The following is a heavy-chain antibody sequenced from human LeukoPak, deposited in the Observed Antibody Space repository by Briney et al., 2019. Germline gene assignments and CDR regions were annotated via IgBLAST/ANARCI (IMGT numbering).Heavy chain of an antibody. J-gene: IGHJ5*02. CDR2: IYYSGST. V-gene: IGHV4-39*07. Sequence: SETLSLTCTVSGGSISSSSYYWGWIRQPPGKGLEWIGSIYYSGSTYYNPSLKSRVTISVDTSKNQFSLKLSSVTAADTAVYYCARSPRENYYDSSGRSNWFDPWGQGTLVTVSS. CDR3: ARSPRENYYDSSGRSNWFDP. CDR1: GGSISSSSYY. D-gene: IGHD3-22*01.